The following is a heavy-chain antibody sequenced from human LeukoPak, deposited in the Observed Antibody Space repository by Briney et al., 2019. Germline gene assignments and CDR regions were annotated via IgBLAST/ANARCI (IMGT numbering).Heavy chain of an antibody. CDR1: GYTLTELS. CDR3: ATARNGWMLGGAFDI. Sequence: ASVKVSCKVSGYTLTELSMHWVRQAPGKGLEWMGGFDPEDGETIYAQKFQGKVTMTEDTSTDTAYMELSSLRSEDTAVYYCATARNGWMLGGAFDIWGQGTMVTVSS. D-gene: IGHD3-16*01. V-gene: IGHV1-24*01. J-gene: IGHJ3*02. CDR2: FDPEDGET.